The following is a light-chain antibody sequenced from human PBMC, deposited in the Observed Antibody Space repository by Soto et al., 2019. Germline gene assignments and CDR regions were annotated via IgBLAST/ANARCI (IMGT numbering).Light chain of an antibody. CDR3: QPRSNWPLT. V-gene: IGKV3D-11*01. CDR1: QGVSSY. Sequence: EIVLTQSPATLSLSPGERATLSCRASQGVSSYSAWYQHKPGQAPRLLIYDASTRATGIPARFSGSGSGPDFTLTISSLESEDFAVYYCQPRSNWPLTFGGGTKVDIK. J-gene: IGKJ4*01. CDR2: DAS.